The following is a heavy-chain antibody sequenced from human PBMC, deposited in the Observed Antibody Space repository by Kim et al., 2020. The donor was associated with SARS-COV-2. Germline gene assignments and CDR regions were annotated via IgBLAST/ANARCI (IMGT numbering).Heavy chain of an antibody. CDR1: GGTFSSYA. D-gene: IGHD2-2*01. CDR3: ARSSHRVVVPAYTPAHYYYGMDV. J-gene: IGHJ6*02. CDR2: IIPIFGTA. V-gene: IGHV1-69*13. Sequence: SVKVSCKASGGTFSSYAISWVRQAPGQGLEWMGGIIPIFGTANYAQKFQGRVTITADESTSTAYMELSSLRSEDTAVYYCARSSHRVVVPAYTPAHYYYGMDVWGQGTTVTVSS.